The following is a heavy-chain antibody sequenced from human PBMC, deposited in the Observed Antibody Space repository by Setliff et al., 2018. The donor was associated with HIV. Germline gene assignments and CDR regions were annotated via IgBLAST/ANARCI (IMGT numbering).Heavy chain of an antibody. CDR3: ARGLQLWPSDAFDI. CDR2: IYPDDSDT. CDR1: GYSFTNYW. J-gene: IGHJ3*02. Sequence: GESLKISCKGSGYSFTNYWIGWVRQMPGKGLEWMGIIYPDDSDTRYSPSFQGQVTMSADKSIKTAYLQWSNLKASDTAMYYCARGLQLWPSDAFDIWGQGTMVTVSS. D-gene: IGHD1-1*01. V-gene: IGHV5-51*01.